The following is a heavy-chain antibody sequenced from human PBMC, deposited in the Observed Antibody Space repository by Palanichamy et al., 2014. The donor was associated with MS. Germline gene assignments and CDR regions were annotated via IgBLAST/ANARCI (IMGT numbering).Heavy chain of an antibody. V-gene: IGHV4-39*01. Sequence: QLQLQESGPGLVKPSETLSLTCTVSGGSISSSSYYWGWIRQPPGKGLEWIGSIYYSGSTYYNPSLKSRVTISVDTSKNQFSLKLSSVTAADTAVYYCAGGVAVAGHYFDYWGQGTLVTVSS. J-gene: IGHJ4*02. D-gene: IGHD6-19*01. CDR1: GGSISSSSYY. CDR3: AGGVAVAGHYFDY. CDR2: IYYSGST.